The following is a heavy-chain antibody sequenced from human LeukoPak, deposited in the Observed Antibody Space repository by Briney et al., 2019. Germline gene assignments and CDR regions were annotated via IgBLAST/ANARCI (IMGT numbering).Heavy chain of an antibody. D-gene: IGHD3-22*01. CDR2: IIGSDGST. J-gene: IGHJ4*02. V-gene: IGHV3-23*01. CDR1: GFTFISYA. CDR3: ARNGYYSMDS. Sequence: GASLRLSCAPSGFTFISYATSSARHAPGKWLEWVSAIIGSDGSTYYSDSVKGSFSISRKTSNNTMYVQMNSLRAEDTAVYYCARNGYYSMDSWGQGTLVTVSS.